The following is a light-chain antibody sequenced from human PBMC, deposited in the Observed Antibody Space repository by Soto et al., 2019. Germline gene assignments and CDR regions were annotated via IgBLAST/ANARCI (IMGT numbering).Light chain of an antibody. Sequence: QSALTQPASVSGSPGQSITISCTGTSSDVGGYNYVSWYQQHPAKAPKIMIYEVSNRPSGVSHRFSGSKSGNTASLTISGLQVEDEADYYCFSYTTSSTLVFGGGTKLTVL. CDR2: EVS. J-gene: IGLJ3*02. CDR3: FSYTTSSTLV. CDR1: SSDVGGYNY. V-gene: IGLV2-14*01.